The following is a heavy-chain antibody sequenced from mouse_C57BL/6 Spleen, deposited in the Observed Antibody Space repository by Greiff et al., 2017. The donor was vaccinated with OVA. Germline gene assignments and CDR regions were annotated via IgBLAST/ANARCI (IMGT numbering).Heavy chain of an antibody. V-gene: IGHV1-18*01. Sequence: VQLQQSGPELVKPGASVKIPCKASGYTFTDYNMDWVKQSHGKSLEWIGDINPNNGGTIYNQKFKGKATLTVDKSSSTAYMELRSLTSEDTAVYYCARYSNYVGSYWYFDVWGTGTTVTVSS. CDR3: ARYSNYVGSYWYFDV. D-gene: IGHD2-5*01. J-gene: IGHJ1*03. CDR2: INPNNGGT. CDR1: GYTFTDYN.